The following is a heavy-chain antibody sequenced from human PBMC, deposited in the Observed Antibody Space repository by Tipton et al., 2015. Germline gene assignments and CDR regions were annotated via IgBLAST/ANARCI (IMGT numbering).Heavy chain of an antibody. CDR2: ISTNSRTI. Sequence: SLRLSCAASGFIFTDYYMSWLRQAPGKGLEWLSYISTNSRTIYYIDSVKGRFTISRDNAKNSLHLQMNSLRAEDTAVYYCARSGGYGWDYWGQGTLVTVSS. J-gene: IGHJ4*02. V-gene: IGHV3-11*04. CDR3: ARSGGYGWDY. CDR1: GFIFTDYY. D-gene: IGHD5-12*01.